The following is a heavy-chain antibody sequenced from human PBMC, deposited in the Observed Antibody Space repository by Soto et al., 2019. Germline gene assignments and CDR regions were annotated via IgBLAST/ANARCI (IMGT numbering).Heavy chain of an antibody. J-gene: IGHJ6*02. V-gene: IGHV3-30-3*01. CDR1: GFTFSSYA. D-gene: IGHD4-4*01. CDR2: ISYDGSNK. Sequence: QVQLVESGGGVVQPGRSLRLSCAASGFTFSSYAMHWVRQAPGKGLEWVAVISYDGSNKYYADSVKGRFTISRDNSKNTLYLQMNSLRAEDTAVYYCARDSVSATVTDYYYYGMDVWGQGTTVTVSS. CDR3: ARDSVSATVTDYYYYGMDV.